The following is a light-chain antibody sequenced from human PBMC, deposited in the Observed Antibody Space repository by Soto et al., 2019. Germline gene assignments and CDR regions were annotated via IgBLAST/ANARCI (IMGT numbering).Light chain of an antibody. J-gene: IGKJ4*01. CDR1: QSVLYSSNNKDT. CDR3: QQYYDLLT. Sequence: DIVMTQSPDSLAVSLGERATISCRSSQSVLYSSNNKDTIAWYQQKPGQPPRLLIYWASTRESGVPDRFSGSGSGTDFTLTISSLQAEDVAVYYCQQYYDLLTFGGGTKVEIQ. V-gene: IGKV4-1*01. CDR2: WAS.